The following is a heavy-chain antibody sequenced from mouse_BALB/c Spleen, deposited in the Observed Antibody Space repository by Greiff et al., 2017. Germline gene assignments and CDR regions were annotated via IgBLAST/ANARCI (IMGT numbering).Heavy chain of an antibody. D-gene: IGHD2-4*01. CDR3: ARGGSPMITTLFAY. CDR1: GYTFTDYA. Sequence: VQLQQSGAELVRPGVSVKISCKGSGYTFTDYAMHWVKQSHAKSLEWIGVISTYYGDASYNQKFKGKATMTVDKSSSTAYMELARLTSEDSAIYYCARGGSPMITTLFAYWGQGTLVTVSA. J-gene: IGHJ3*01. V-gene: IGHV1S137*01. CDR2: ISTYYGDA.